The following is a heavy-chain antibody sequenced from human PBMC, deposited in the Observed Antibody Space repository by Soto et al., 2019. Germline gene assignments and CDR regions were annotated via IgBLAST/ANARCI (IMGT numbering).Heavy chain of an antibody. CDR1: GFTFSSYG. D-gene: IGHD3-9*01. J-gene: IGHJ4*02. V-gene: IGHV3-30*18. CDR3: AKDRGKADILTGYYPPGY. CDR2: ISYDGSNK. Sequence: QVQLVESGGGVVQPGRSLRLSCAASGFTFSSYGMHWVRQAPGKGLEWVAVISYDGSNKYYADSVKGRFTISRDHSKNTLYLQMNSLRAEDTAVYYCAKDRGKADILTGYYPPGYWGQGTLVTVSS.